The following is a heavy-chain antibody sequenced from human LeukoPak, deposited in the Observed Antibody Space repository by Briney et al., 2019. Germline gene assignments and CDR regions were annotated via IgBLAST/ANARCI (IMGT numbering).Heavy chain of an antibody. J-gene: IGHJ4*02. CDR3: ARVPVYCSGGSCYGRYFDY. V-gene: IGHV1-3*01. Sequence: ASVKVSCKASGYTFTSYAMHWVRQAPGQRLEWMGWINAGNGNTKYSQKFQGRVTITRDTSASTAYMGLSSLRSEDTAVYYCARVPVYCSGGSCYGRYFDYWGQGTLVTVSS. D-gene: IGHD2-15*01. CDR2: INAGNGNT. CDR1: GYTFTSYA.